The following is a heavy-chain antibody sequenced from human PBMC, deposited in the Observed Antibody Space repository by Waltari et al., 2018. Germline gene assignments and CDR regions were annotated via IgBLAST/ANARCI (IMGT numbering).Heavy chain of an antibody. CDR1: GYTFTSYA. V-gene: IGHV1-3*01. CDR3: ARDPGDYVWGSYRPSYYYYGMDV. Sequence: QVQLVQSGAEVKKPGASVKVSCKASGYTFTSYAMHWVRQAPGQRLEWMGWINAGNGNTKYSQKFQGRGTITRDTSASTAYMELSSLRSEDTAVYYCARDPGDYVWGSYRPSYYYYGMDVWGQGTTVTVSS. J-gene: IGHJ6*02. D-gene: IGHD3-16*02. CDR2: INAGNGNT.